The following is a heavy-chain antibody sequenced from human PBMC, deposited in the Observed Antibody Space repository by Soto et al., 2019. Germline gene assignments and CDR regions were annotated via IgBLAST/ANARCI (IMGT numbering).Heavy chain of an antibody. CDR1: GFTFRRYW. CDR3: ARVVDSGYYLGPFDY. V-gene: IGHV3-74*03. Sequence: EVQVVESGGGLVQPGGSLRLSCAASGFTFRRYWMHWVRQPPGKGLVWVSRIDSDGTTTQYEDSVRGRFTISRDNAKNTLFLQMNSLRAEDTAVYYWARVVDSGYYLGPFDYWGQGTLVTVSS. D-gene: IGHD3-22*01. J-gene: IGHJ4*02. CDR2: IDSDGTTT.